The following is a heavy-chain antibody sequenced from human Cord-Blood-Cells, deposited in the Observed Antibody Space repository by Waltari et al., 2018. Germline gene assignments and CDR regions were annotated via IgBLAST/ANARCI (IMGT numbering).Heavy chain of an antibody. D-gene: IGHD3-22*01. CDR3: ARTMGYYDSSGYYY. Sequence: QVQLQQWGAGLLKPSEPLSLTCAVYGGSFSGYYGSWTRQPPGKGLEWIGEINHSGSTNYNPSLKSRVTISVDTSKNQFSLKLSSVTAADTAVYYCARTMGYYDSSGYYYWGQGTLVTVSS. J-gene: IGHJ4*02. V-gene: IGHV4-34*01. CDR1: GGSFSGYY. CDR2: INHSGST.